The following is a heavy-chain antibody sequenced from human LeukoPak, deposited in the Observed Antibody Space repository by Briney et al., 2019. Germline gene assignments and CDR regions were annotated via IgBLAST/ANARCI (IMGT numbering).Heavy chain of an antibody. CDR1: GFTFSRYA. CDR3: ARDSVSYYYDSSGPLGYYFDY. J-gene: IGHJ4*02. V-gene: IGHV3-33*08. CDR2: IWYDGSNK. D-gene: IGHD3-22*01. Sequence: PGRSLRLSCAASGFTFSRYAFHWVRQAPGKGLEWVAVIWYDGSNKYYADSVKGRFTISRDNSKNTLYLQMNSLRAEDTAVYYCARDSVSYYYDSSGPLGYYFDYWGQGTLVTVSS.